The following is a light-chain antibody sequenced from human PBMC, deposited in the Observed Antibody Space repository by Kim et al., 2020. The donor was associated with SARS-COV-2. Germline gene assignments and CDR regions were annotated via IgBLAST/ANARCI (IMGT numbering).Light chain of an antibody. CDR3: QKYDASPYT. J-gene: IGKJ2*01. CDR2: GSA. V-gene: IGKV3-20*01. Sequence: EILLTQSPGTLSLSPGERATLSCRASQRLSFGYLAWYQQKPGQAPRLLIYGSASRATGIPDKFTGSGSGTDFALTISRLEPEDFAVYYCQKYDASPYTFGLGTKLEI. CDR1: QRLSFGY.